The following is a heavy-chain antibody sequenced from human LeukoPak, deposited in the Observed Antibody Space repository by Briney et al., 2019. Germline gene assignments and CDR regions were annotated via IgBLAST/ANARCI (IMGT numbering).Heavy chain of an antibody. Sequence: GGSLRLSCAASGLTFSSYAMSWVRQAPGKGLEWVSAISGSSGHTYYADSVKGRFTISRDNSKNTLYLQMNSLRAEDTAVYYCARGYSYLDYWGQGALVTVSS. V-gene: IGHV3-23*01. CDR2: ISGSSGHT. D-gene: IGHD1-26*01. CDR3: ARGYSYLDY. J-gene: IGHJ4*02. CDR1: GLTFSSYA.